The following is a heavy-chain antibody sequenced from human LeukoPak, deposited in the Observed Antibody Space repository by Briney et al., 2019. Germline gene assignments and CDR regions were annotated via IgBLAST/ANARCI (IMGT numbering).Heavy chain of an antibody. CDR1: GGSISSSSYY. Sequence: PSETLSLTCTVSGGSISSSSYYWGWIRQPPGKGLEWIGSIYYSASTYYNPSLKSRVTISVDTSKNQFSLKLSSVTAADTAVYYCARTYSSGWYPSDAYFDYWGQGTLVTVSS. J-gene: IGHJ4*02. D-gene: IGHD6-19*01. V-gene: IGHV4-39*01. CDR3: ARTYSSGWYPSDAYFDY. CDR2: IYYSAST.